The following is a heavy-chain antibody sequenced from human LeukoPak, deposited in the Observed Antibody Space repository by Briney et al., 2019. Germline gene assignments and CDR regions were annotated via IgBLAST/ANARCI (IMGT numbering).Heavy chain of an antibody. J-gene: IGHJ6*02. D-gene: IGHD3-3*01. CDR2: INPNSGGT. V-gene: IGHV1-2*06. Sequence: ASVKVSCKASGYTFTDYYMHWVRQAPGQGLEWMGRINPNSGGTNYAQKFQGRVTITADESTSTAYMELSSLRSEDTAVYYCARDLRFLEWSHTVYCYYGMDVWGQGTTVTVSS. CDR1: GYTFTDYY. CDR3: ARDLRFLEWSHTVYCYYGMDV.